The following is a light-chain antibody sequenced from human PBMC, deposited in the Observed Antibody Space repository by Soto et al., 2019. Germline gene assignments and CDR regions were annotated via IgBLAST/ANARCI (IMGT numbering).Light chain of an antibody. Sequence: DIVMTQSPLSLPVTPGEPASISCRSSQSLLHSNGYNYLNWYLQKPGHSPQLLIYLGSNRASGVPDRVSGSGSGTDFTLKINRVEAEDVGVYYCMQALQTPPYTFGQGTKLEIK. CDR3: MQALQTPPYT. CDR1: QSLLHSNGYNY. J-gene: IGKJ2*01. CDR2: LGS. V-gene: IGKV2-28*01.